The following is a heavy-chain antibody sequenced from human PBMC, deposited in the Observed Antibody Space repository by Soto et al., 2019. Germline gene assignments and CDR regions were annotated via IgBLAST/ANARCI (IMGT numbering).Heavy chain of an antibody. CDR1: GDSVSSITAG. V-gene: IGHV6-1*01. Sequence: QVQLQQSGPGLVTPSQTLSLICAISGDSVSSITAGWNWIRQSPSRGPEWLGRTYYRSKWYNEYAVSVRSRITVNPDTSKNQCSLPLNSVPPEDTAVYYCVRGRNYAFDFWGQGTLVIVSS. CDR2: TYYRSKWYN. J-gene: IGHJ5*01. CDR3: VRGRNYAFDF. D-gene: IGHD2-2*01.